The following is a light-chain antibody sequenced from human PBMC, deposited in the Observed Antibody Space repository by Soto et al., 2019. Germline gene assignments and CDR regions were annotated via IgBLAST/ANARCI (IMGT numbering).Light chain of an antibody. J-gene: IGKJ4*01. V-gene: IGKV3-15*01. Sequence: EFVLTQSPGTLSLSPGERATLSCRASQSLSSNFLAWYQQKPGQPPRLLIFATSTRATGIPARFSGSGSGTEFTLTISSLQSEDFAVYYCQQYNNWPLTFGGGTKVDIK. CDR3: QQYNNWPLT. CDR2: ATS. CDR1: QSLSSN.